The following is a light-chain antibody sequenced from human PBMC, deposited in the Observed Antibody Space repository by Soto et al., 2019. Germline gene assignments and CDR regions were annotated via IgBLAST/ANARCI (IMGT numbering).Light chain of an antibody. Sequence: GDTATLSFRSSQTVSNYLTWYQQKPGQAPRLLIYDTSKRAAGIPARFSGSGSGTDFTLTISSLEPEDFAVYYCQQRSSWPLFGGGTKADI. CDR1: QTVSNY. V-gene: IGKV3-11*01. J-gene: IGKJ4*01. CDR2: DTS. CDR3: QQRSSWPL.